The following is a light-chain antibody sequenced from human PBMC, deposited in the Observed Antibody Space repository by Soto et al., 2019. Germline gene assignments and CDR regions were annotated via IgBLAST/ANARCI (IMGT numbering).Light chain of an antibody. V-gene: IGKV1-5*03. CDR1: QSISSW. CDR2: KAS. J-gene: IGKJ2*01. Sequence: DIQMTQSPSTLSASVGDRVTITCRASQSISSWLAWYQQKPGKAPKLLIYKASSLESGVPSRFSGSGSGTEFTLTISSLQPDDFETYHCQQHKSLYTFGQGTKLEIK. CDR3: QQHKSLYT.